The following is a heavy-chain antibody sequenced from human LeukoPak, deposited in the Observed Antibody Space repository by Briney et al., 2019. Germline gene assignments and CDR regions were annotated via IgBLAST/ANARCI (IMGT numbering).Heavy chain of an antibody. Sequence: SVKVSCKASGGTFSSYPISWVRQAPGQGLEWMGRIIPILGIANYAQKFQGRVTITADKSTSTAYMELSSLRSEDTAVYYCARSDPYSSGWYDYYYYMDVWGKGTTVTVSS. J-gene: IGHJ6*03. CDR1: GGTFSSYP. V-gene: IGHV1-69*02. CDR3: ARSDPYSSGWYDYYYYMDV. D-gene: IGHD6-19*01. CDR2: IIPILGIA.